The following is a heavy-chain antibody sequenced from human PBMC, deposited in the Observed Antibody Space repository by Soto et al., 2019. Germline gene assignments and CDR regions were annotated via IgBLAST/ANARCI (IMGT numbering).Heavy chain of an antibody. D-gene: IGHD2-15*01. J-gene: IGHJ6*02. CDR1: GYTFTSYG. CDR3: ARDRGVYCSGGSCYSVRYYYGMDV. CDR2: ISAYNGNT. V-gene: IGHV1-18*01. Sequence: ASVKVSCKASGYTFTSYGISWVRQAPGQGLEWMGWISAYNGNTNYAQKLQGRVAMTTDTSTSTAYMELRSLRSDDTAVYYCARDRGVYCSGGSCYSVRYYYGMDVWGQGTTVTVSS.